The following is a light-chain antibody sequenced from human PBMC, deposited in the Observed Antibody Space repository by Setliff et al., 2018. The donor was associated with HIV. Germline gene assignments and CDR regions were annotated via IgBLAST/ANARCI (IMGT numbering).Light chain of an antibody. CDR1: SSNIGSNS. Sequence: QSALAKPPSASGTPGQRVTITCSGSSSNIGSNSVSWYQQVPGTAPKLLIYFDFQRPSGVPDRFSCSRSGTSASLAISGLRSEDEAEYYCATWDDRLTAVVFGGGTKGTVL. CDR3: ATWDDRLTAVV. CDR2: FDF. J-gene: IGLJ2*01. V-gene: IGLV1-44*01.